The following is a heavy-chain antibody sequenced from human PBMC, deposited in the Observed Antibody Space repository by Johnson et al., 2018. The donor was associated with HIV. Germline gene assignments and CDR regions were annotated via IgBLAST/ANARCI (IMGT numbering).Heavy chain of an antibody. CDR3: AKGRDGAFDI. Sequence: EVQLVESGGGLVQPGGSLRLSCAASGFTFSSYWMSWVRQAPGKGLEWVANIKQDGSNKYYADSVKGRFTISRDNSKNTLYLQMNSLRAEDTAVYYCAKGRDGAFDIWGQGTMVTVSS. CDR1: GFTFSSYW. CDR2: IKQDGSNK. D-gene: IGHD5-24*01. J-gene: IGHJ3*02. V-gene: IGHV3-7*01.